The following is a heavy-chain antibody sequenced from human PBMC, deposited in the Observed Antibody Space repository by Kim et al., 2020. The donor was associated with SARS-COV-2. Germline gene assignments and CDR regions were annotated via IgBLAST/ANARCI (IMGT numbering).Heavy chain of an antibody. V-gene: IGHV3-48*03. D-gene: IGHD2-15*01. CDR2: IVSSGSPI. CDR1: GFTFSTYE. J-gene: IGHJ5*02. CDR3: ASGFRDCIGGSFFRGAGGS. Sequence: GGSLRLSCAASGFTFSTYEMNWVRQAPGKGLEWVSYIVSSGSPIYYADSVKGRFTISRDNAKNSLYLQMNSLRPEDTAVYYCASGFRDCIGGSFFRGAGGSWGQGTLVTVSS.